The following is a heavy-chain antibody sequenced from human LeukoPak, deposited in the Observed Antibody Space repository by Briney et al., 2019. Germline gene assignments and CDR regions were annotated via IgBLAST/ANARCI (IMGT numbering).Heavy chain of an antibody. CDR1: GYTFINFY. J-gene: IGHJ4*02. D-gene: IGHD3-10*01. V-gene: IGHV7-4-1*02. CDR3: ARAGSFGSGEGH. CDR2: IDTNTDNP. Sequence: ASVKVSCKASGYTFINFYMHWVRQAPGQGLEWMGRIDTNTDNPTYARNFTGRFVFSFDTSVTTAYLQISGLKAEDTAVYFCARAGSFGSGEGHWGQGTLVTVSS.